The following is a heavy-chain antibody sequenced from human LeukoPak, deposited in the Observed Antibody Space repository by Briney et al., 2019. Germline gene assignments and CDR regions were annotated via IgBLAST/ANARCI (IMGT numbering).Heavy chain of an antibody. CDR1: GRSISSSSYY. J-gene: IGHJ4*02. Sequence: PSETLSLTCTVSGRSISSSSYYWGWIRQPPGKGLEWIGSIFYGWSTYYNPSLKSRVTIAVDTSKNQFSLKLSSVAAAETAVYYWARGWTYYYDSSGYRKGIDYWGQGTLVTVSS. V-gene: IGHV4-39*01. D-gene: IGHD3-22*01. CDR2: IFYGWST. CDR3: ARGWTYYYDSSGYRKGIDY.